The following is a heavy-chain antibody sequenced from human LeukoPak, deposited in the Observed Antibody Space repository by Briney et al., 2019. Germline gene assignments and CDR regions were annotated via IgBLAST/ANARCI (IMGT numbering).Heavy chain of an antibody. Sequence: ASVKVSCKASGYTFTNYGISWVRQAPGQGLEWMGWISAYNGNTNYAQKFQGRVTMTEDTSTDTAYMELSSLRSEDTAVYYCATDVGSQGDYWGQGTLVTVSS. CDR3: ATDVGSQGDY. J-gene: IGHJ4*02. CDR1: GYTFTNYG. V-gene: IGHV1-18*01. CDR2: ISAYNGNT. D-gene: IGHD1-26*01.